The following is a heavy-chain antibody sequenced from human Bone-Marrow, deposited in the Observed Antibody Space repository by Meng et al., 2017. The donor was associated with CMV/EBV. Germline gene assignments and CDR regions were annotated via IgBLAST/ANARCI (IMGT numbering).Heavy chain of an antibody. CDR3: ARELRGPADIYYYYGMDV. J-gene: IGHJ6*02. CDR2: IGTAGDT. D-gene: IGHD2-2*01. CDR1: GFTFSSYD. Sequence: GGSLRLSCAASGFTFSSYDMHWVRQATGKGLEWVSAIGTAGDTYYPGSVKGRFTISRENAKNSLYLQMNSLRAGDTAVYYCARELRGPADIYYYYGMDVWGQGTTVTVSS. V-gene: IGHV3-13*01.